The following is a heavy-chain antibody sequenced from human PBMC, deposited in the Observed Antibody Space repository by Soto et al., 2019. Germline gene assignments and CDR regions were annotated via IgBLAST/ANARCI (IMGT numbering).Heavy chain of an antibody. V-gene: IGHV3-23*01. CDR2: ISESGGST. CDR3: ASHSAHYYDSSGYRRPFDY. J-gene: IGHJ4*02. Sequence: PVGSLRLSCAAPGFSFSDYAMSWVLQARGKGLEWVSVISESGGSTHYADSVRGRFTVSRDNSKNSLSLRMNSLRDEDTAVYYCASHSAHYYDSSGYRRPFDYWGQGTLVTVSS. D-gene: IGHD3-22*01. CDR1: GFSFSDYA.